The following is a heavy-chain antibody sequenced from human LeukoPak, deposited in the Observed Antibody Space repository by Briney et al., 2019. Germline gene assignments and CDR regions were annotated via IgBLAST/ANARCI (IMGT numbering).Heavy chain of an antibody. D-gene: IGHD6-19*01. J-gene: IGHJ4*02. CDR2: ISAYNGNT. CDR3: ARYSSGWETYDY. Sequence: ASVKVSCTASGYTFTIYGISWVRQAPGQGLEWMGWISAYNGNTNYAQKLQGRVTMTTDTSTSTAYMELRSLRSDDTAVYYCARYSSGWETYDYWGQGTLVTVSS. V-gene: IGHV1-18*01. CDR1: GYTFTIYG.